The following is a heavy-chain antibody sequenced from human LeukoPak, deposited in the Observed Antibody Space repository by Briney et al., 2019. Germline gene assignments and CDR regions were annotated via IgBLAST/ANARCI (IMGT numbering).Heavy chain of an antibody. V-gene: IGHV4-59*01. CDR3: ARLLYDAFDI. D-gene: IGHD2-15*01. CDR2: IYYSGST. CDR1: GGSLSSYY. J-gene: IGHJ3*02. Sequence: SETLSLTCGVSGGSLSSYYWSCIRQPPSKGLEWIGYIYYSGSTNYNPSLKSRVTISVDTSKNQFSLKLSSVTAADTAVYYCARLLYDAFDIWGQGTMVTVSS.